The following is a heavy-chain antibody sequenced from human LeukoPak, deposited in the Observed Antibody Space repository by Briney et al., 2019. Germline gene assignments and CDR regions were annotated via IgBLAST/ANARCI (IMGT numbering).Heavy chain of an antibody. V-gene: IGHV4-31*03. CDR1: AGSSGSGGYS. Sequence: SQTLSLTCTVSAGSSGSGGYSWSWIRQHPGKGLEWIGNIYYSGSTYYNPSLKTRITMSIDTSKSKLSLNLSSVTAADTAVYYCTRGRQGSQSDYWGQGTLVTVSS. CDR2: IYYSGST. CDR3: TRGRQGSQSDY. J-gene: IGHJ4*02.